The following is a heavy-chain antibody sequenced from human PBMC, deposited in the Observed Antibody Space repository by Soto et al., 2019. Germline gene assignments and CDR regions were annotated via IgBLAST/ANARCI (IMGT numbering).Heavy chain of an antibody. V-gene: IGHV1-69*13. Sequence: GASVKVSWKASWSTFSRYAISWGRQAPGQGLEWMGGIIPIFGTANYAQKFQGRVTITADESTSTAYMELSSLRSEDTAVYYCARDLATRGYWGQGTLVTVSS. CDR3: ARDLATRGY. CDR2: IIPIFGTA. D-gene: IGHD5-12*01. J-gene: IGHJ4*02. CDR1: WSTFSRYA.